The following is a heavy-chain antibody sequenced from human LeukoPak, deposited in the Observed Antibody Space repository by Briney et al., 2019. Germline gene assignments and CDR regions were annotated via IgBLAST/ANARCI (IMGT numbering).Heavy chain of an antibody. CDR2: IYYSGST. Sequence: PSETLSLTCTVSGGSISSYYWSWIRQPPGKGLEWIGSIYYSGSTYYNPSLKSRVTISVDTSKNQFSLKLSSVTAADTAVYYCARDSCGWYFYFDYWGQGTLVTVSA. CDR1: GGSISSYY. J-gene: IGHJ4*02. D-gene: IGHD6-19*01. V-gene: IGHV4-59*12. CDR3: ARDSCGWYFYFDY.